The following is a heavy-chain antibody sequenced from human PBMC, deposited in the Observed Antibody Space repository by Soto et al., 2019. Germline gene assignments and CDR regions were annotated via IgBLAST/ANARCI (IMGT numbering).Heavy chain of an antibody. CDR3: ARVSSSSRTWFDP. Sequence: SETLSLTCAGSGVSGSSDNWWSWVRQPPGKGLEWIGEIYDSGATNYSPSLKSRVTISVDWSKNQFSLKVTSVTAADTAVYYCARVSSSSRTWFDPWGQGTLVTVPQ. J-gene: IGHJ5*02. D-gene: IGHD6-6*01. CDR1: GVSGSSDNW. V-gene: IGHV4-4*02. CDR2: IYDSGAT.